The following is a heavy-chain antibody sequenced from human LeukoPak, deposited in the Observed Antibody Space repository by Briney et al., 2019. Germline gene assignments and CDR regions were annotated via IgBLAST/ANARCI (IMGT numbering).Heavy chain of an antibody. CDR3: ARELGGYLGH. D-gene: IGHD3-16*01. Sequence: SVKVSCKASGGIFNTYNINWVRQAPGQGLEWMGGIIPIFGTTKYAQKFQDLIIITADESTSTAYMEMNSLTSDDTAIYYCARELGGYLGHWGQGTLVTVSS. V-gene: IGHV1-69*13. J-gene: IGHJ4*02. CDR2: IIPIFGTT. CDR1: GGIFNTYN.